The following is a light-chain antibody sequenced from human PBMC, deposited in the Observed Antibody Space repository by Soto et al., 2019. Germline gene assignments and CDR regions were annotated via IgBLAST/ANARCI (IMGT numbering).Light chain of an antibody. V-gene: IGKV3-11*01. CDR1: QSVSSY. J-gene: IGKJ2*01. Sequence: EIVLTQSPATLSLSPGERATLSCRASQSVSSYLAWYQHKPGQAPRLLVYDASNRATGIPARFSGSGSGTDFTLTISSLEPEDFAVYYCQQRSNWPHTFGPGTKLEIK. CDR2: DAS. CDR3: QQRSNWPHT.